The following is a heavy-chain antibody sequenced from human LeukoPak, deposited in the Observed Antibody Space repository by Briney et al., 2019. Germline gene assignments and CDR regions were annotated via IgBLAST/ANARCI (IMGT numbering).Heavy chain of an antibody. CDR2: IYYSGST. Sequence: PSETLSLTCTVSGGSISSYYWSWIRQPPGKGLEWIGYIYYSGSTNYNPSLKSRVTISVDTSKNQFSLKLSSVTAADTAVYYCAREYYGSGSLIDYWGQGTLVTVSS. CDR3: AREYYGSGSLIDY. D-gene: IGHD3-10*01. CDR1: GGSISSYY. J-gene: IGHJ4*02. V-gene: IGHV4-59*01.